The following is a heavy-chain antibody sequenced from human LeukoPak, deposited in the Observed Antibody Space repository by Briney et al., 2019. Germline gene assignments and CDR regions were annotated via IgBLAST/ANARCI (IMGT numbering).Heavy chain of an antibody. CDR2: ISYDGSNK. D-gene: IGHD1-1*01. CDR3: AKDWGTTGSDP. J-gene: IGHJ5*02. V-gene: IGHV3-30*18. CDR1: GFTFNNYG. Sequence: GGSLRLSCAASGFTFNNYGMHWVRQAPGKGLEWVAVISYDGSNKYYADSVKGRFTISRDNSKNTLYLQMNSLRAEDTAVYYCAKDWGTTGSDPWGQGTLVTVSS.